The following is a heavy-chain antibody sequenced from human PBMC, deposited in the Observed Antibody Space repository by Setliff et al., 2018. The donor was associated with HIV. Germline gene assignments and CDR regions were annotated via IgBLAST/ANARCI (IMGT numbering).Heavy chain of an antibody. CDR1: GSSFTSYG. Sequence: ASVKVSCKASGSSFTSYGLNWVRQAPGQGLEWMGWISVYNGYTNYAQKVRDRATMTADTSTSTAYMELRSLRSDDTAVYYCARAYDILTGYFDYWGQGTLVTVSS. J-gene: IGHJ4*02. D-gene: IGHD3-9*01. V-gene: IGHV1-18*01. CDR3: ARAYDILTGYFDY. CDR2: ISVYNGYT.